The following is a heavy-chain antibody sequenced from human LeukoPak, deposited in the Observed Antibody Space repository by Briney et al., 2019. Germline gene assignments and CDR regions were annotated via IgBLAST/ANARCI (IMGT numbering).Heavy chain of an antibody. CDR2: INSDGSST. Sequence: GGSLRLSCAASGFTFSSYWMHWVRHAPGKGLVWVSRINSDGSSTSYADSVKGRFTISRDNAKNTLSLQMNSLRAEDTAVYYCAGDGTYSSSSFDYWGQGTLVTVSS. CDR1: GFTFSSYW. D-gene: IGHD6-6*01. V-gene: IGHV3-74*01. J-gene: IGHJ4*02. CDR3: AGDGTYSSSSFDY.